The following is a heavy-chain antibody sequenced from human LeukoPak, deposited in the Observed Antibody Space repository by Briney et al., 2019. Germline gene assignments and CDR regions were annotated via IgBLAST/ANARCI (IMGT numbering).Heavy chain of an antibody. CDR1: GYTFTSYG. CDR3: ARSSREFSGSYLDWFDP. D-gene: IGHD1-26*01. V-gene: IGHV1-18*01. Sequence: ASVKVSCKASGYTFTSYGISWVRQAPGQGLEWMGWISAYNGNTNYAQKFQDRVTMTRDTSISTAYMELSRLRSDDTAMYYCARSSREFSGSYLDWFDPWGQGTLVTVSS. CDR2: ISAYNGNT. J-gene: IGHJ5*02.